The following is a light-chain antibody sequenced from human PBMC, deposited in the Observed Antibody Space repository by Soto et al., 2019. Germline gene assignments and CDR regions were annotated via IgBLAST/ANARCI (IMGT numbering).Light chain of an antibody. CDR2: GAS. V-gene: IGKV3-20*01. J-gene: IGKJ2*01. Sequence: EIVLTQSPGTLSLSPGERATLSCRASQSVSSSYLAWYQQKPGQAPRLLIYGASSRATGIPDRFSGSGSGTDFTLTISRLEPEGFAVYYCQQYGSSPLAYTFGQGTKLEIK. CDR3: QQYGSSPLAYT. CDR1: QSVSSSY.